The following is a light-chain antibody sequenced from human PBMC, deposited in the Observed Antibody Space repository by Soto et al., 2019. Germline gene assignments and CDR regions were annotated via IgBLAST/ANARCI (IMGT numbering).Light chain of an antibody. Sequence: EIVLTQSPGSLSLSPGQRATLSCRASQSVDTTFFAWYQKKPGQAPRLLIQGASKRATGIPDRFSGSGSGTDFTLIISRLAPEEFAVYYCQQYMSSVTFGQGTKVEIK. V-gene: IGKV3-20*01. CDR1: QSVDTTF. CDR2: GAS. J-gene: IGKJ1*01. CDR3: QQYMSSVT.